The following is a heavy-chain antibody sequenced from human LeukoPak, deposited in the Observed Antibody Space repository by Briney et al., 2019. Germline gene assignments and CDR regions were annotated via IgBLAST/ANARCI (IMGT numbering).Heavy chain of an antibody. CDR2: ISSSSSYI. D-gene: IGHD4-17*01. CDR1: GFTFSSYS. Sequence: GGSLRLSCAASGFTFSSYSMNWVRQAPGKGLEWVSSISSSSSYIYYADSVKGRFTISRDNAKNSLYLQMNSLRAEDTAVYYCAKRPTTVTTFGRDYWGQGTLVTVSS. CDR3: AKRPTTVTTFGRDY. V-gene: IGHV3-21*01. J-gene: IGHJ4*02.